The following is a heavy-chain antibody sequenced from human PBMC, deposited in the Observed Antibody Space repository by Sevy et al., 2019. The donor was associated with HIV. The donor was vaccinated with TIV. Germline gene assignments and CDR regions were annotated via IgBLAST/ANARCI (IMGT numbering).Heavy chain of an antibody. CDR2: ISYDGSNK. V-gene: IGHV3-30-3*01. J-gene: IGHJ6*02. Sequence: RGSLRLSCAASGFTFSSYAMHWVRQAPGKGLEWVAVISYDGSNKYYADSVKGRFTISRDNSKNTLYLQMNSLRAEDTAVYYCARGDYDFWSGYLQPYYYYYGMDVWGQGTTVTVSS. D-gene: IGHD3-3*01. CDR3: ARGDYDFWSGYLQPYYYYYGMDV. CDR1: GFTFSSYA.